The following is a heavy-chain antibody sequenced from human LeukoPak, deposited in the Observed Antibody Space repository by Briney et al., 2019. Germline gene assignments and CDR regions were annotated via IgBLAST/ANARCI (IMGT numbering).Heavy chain of an antibody. J-gene: IGHJ3*02. Sequence: GGSLRLSCAASGFTFSSFAMSWVRQAPGKGLEWVSSISSTAATTYYADSVRGRFTISRDNAKNTLYLQMNSLRAEDTAVYYCAGYTAMVTGGAFDIWGQGTMVTVSS. CDR2: ISSTAATT. CDR3: AGYTAMVTGGAFDI. D-gene: IGHD5-18*01. V-gene: IGHV3-23*01. CDR1: GFTFSSFA.